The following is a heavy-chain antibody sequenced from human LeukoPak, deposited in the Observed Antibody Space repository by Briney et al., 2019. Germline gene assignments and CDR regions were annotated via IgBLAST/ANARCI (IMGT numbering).Heavy chain of an antibody. CDR3: ARVTSSDGINRFDP. D-gene: IGHD5-18*01. CDR1: GFTVSSNY. J-gene: IGHJ5*02. Sequence: GGSLRLSCAASGFTVSSNYMSWVRQAPGKGLEWVSVIYSGGHTYYADSVKGRFTISRDNSKNTLYLQMNSLRAEDTAVYYCARVTSSDGINRFDPWGQGTLVTVSS. CDR2: IYSGGHT. V-gene: IGHV3-53*01.